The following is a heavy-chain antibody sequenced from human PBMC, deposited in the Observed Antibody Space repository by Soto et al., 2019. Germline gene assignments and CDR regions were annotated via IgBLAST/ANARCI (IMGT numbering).Heavy chain of an antibody. D-gene: IGHD3-10*01. CDR1: GYSISSGYY. J-gene: IGHJ6*02. CDR3: ARVGGYGMDV. Sequence: SETLSLTCAVSGYSISSGYYWGWTRQPPGKGLEWIGSIYHSGSTYNNPSLKSRVTIPVDTSKEQFSLKLSSVTAADTAVYYCARVGGYGMDVWGQGTTVTVSS. V-gene: IGHV4-38-2*01. CDR2: IYHSGST.